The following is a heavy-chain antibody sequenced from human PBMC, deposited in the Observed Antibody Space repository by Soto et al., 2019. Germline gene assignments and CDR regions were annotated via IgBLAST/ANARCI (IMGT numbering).Heavy chain of an antibody. D-gene: IGHD2-8*01. CDR3: ARDKGNGAFDS. CDR2: IYSGGST. Sequence: GGSLRLSCAASGFTVITKYMSWVRQAPGKGLEWVSVIYSGGSTFYADSVRGRFTISRDNSKNTLYLQMNSLRAEDTAVYYCARDKGNGAFDSWGQGTMVTVAS. V-gene: IGHV3-53*05. J-gene: IGHJ3*02. CDR1: GFTVITKY.